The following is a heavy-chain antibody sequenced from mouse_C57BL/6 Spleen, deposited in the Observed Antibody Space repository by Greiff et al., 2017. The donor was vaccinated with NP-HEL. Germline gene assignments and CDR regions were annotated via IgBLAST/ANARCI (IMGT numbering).Heavy chain of an antibody. Sequence: VQLQQPGAELVKPGASVKLSCKASGYTFTSYWMHWVKQRPGRGLEWIGRIDPNSGGTKYNEKFKSKATLTVDKPSSTAYMQLSSLTSEDSAVYYCARDLIYYYGSRVFYAMDYWGQGTSVTVSS. J-gene: IGHJ4*01. D-gene: IGHD1-1*01. CDR1: GYTFTSYW. V-gene: IGHV1-72*01. CDR2: IDPNSGGT. CDR3: ARDLIYYYGSRVFYAMDY.